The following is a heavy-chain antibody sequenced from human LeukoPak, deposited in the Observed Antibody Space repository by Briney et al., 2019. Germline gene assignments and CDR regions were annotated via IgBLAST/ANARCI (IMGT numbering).Heavy chain of an antibody. CDR1: GFSFSTFS. J-gene: IGHJ4*02. V-gene: IGHV3-48*01. CDR3: ARRGYTSGWDY. Sequence: GGSLRLSCAASGFSFSTFSMNWVRQAPGKGLEWVSYIDSRSNTIYYADSVRGRFTISRDNARNSLYLQMNSLRAEDTAVYYCARRGYTSGWDYWGQGTLVTVSS. D-gene: IGHD6-19*01. CDR2: IDSRSNTI.